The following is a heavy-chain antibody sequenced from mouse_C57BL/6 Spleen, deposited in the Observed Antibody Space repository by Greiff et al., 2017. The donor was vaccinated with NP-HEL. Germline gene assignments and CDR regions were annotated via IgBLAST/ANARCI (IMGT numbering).Heavy chain of an antibody. D-gene: IGHD1-1*01. CDR1: GYTFTSYT. J-gene: IGHJ2*01. CDR3: LITTVVADD. Sequence: QVQLQQSGAELARPGASVKMSCKASGYTFTSYTMHWVKQRPGQGLVWIGYINPSSGYTKYNQKFKDKATLTADKSSSTAYMQQSSLTSEDSAVYYGLITTVVADDWGQGTTLTVSS. V-gene: IGHV1-4*01. CDR2: INPSSGYT.